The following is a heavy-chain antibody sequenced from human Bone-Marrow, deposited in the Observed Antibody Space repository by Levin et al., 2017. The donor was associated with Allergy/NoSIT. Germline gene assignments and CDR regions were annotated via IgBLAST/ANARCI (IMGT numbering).Heavy chain of an antibody. Sequence: GASVKVSCKASGGTFSTSTISWVRQAPGQGLAWMGRINPILGVTNYAQTFQGRVTITADKSTSTAYMELNSLTSEDTAVYYCARGGYFAFDFWGQGTLVTVSS. J-gene: IGHJ4*02. CDR1: GGTFSTST. CDR2: INPILGVT. CDR3: ARGGYFAFDF. D-gene: IGHD2-15*01. V-gene: IGHV1-69*02.